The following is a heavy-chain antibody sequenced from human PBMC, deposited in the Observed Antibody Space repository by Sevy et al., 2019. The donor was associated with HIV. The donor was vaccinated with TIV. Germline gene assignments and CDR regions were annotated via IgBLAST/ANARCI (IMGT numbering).Heavy chain of an antibody. CDR1: GFTFSDYY. CDR3: ARGLVRGVIINLFDY. D-gene: IGHD3-10*01. CDR2: ISSSGSTI. V-gene: IGHV3-11*01. J-gene: IGHJ4*02. Sequence: GWSLRLSCAASGFTFSDYYMSWIRQAPGKGLEWVSYISSSGSTIYYADSVKGRFTISRDNAKNSLYLQMNSLRAEDTAVYYCARGLVRGVIINLFDYWGQRTLVTVSS.